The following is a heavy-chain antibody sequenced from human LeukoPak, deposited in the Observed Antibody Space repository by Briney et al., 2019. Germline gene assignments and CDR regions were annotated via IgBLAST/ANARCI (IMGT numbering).Heavy chain of an antibody. Sequence: PLETLSLTCTVSGGSINSYYWSWIRQPAGKGLEWIGRIYTSGSTNYNASLKSRVSMSVDTSKNQFSLKLSSVTAADTAVFYCARENSGSYREFDYWGQGTLVTVSS. CDR2: IYTSGST. J-gene: IGHJ4*02. V-gene: IGHV4-4*07. CDR3: ARENSGSYREFDY. CDR1: GGSINSYY. D-gene: IGHD1-26*01.